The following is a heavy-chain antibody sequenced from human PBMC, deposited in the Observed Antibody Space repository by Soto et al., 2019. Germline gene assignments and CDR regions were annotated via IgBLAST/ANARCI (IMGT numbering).Heavy chain of an antibody. CDR3: ARGECSSNYCFTRWALDI. D-gene: IGHD2-2*01. Sequence: QVQLQQWGAGLLKPSETLSLTCAVYGGSFSGYYWTWIRQIPGKGLEWIGEINHSGSTNYNPSLKGRVSIPADTSKKQFSLDLTSVTAADTAVYYCARGECSSNYCFTRWALDIWGQGTVVTVSS. V-gene: IGHV4-34*01. CDR1: GGSFSGYY. J-gene: IGHJ3*02. CDR2: INHSGST.